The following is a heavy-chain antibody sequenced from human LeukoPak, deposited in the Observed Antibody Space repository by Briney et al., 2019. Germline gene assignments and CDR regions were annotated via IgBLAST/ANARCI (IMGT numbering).Heavy chain of an antibody. CDR3: ARENYYDSSGYGMDV. J-gene: IGHJ6*02. D-gene: IGHD3-22*01. CDR2: ISSSGSTI. Sequence: GGSLRLSCAASGFTFSSYEMNWVRQAPGKGLEWVSYISSSGSTIYYADSVEGRFTISRDYAKNSLYLQMNSLRAEDTAVYYCARENYYDSSGYGMDVWGQGATVTVSS. V-gene: IGHV3-48*03. CDR1: GFTFSSYE.